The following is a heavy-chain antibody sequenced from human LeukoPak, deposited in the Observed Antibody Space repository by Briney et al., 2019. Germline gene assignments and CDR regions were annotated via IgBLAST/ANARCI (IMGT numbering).Heavy chain of an antibody. CDR1: GFTFSSYS. CDR3: ARVDTAMVTRDFDY. V-gene: IGHV3-48*04. J-gene: IGHJ4*02. Sequence: GGSLRLSCAASGFTFSSYSMNWVRQAPGKGLEWVSYISSSSSTIYYADSVKGRFTISRDNAKNSLYLQMNSLRAEDTAVYYCARVDTAMVTRDFDYWGQGTLVTVSS. D-gene: IGHD5-18*01. CDR2: ISSSSSTI.